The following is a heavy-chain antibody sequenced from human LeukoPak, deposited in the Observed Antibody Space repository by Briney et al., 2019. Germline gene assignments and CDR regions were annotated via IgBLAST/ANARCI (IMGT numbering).Heavy chain of an antibody. Sequence: GRSLRLSCAASGFTFSSYAMHWVRQAPGKGLEWVAVISYDGSNKYYADSVKGRFTISRDNSKNTLYLQMNSLRAEDTAVYYCARFEEATSPIDYWGQGTLVTVSS. CDR1: GFTFSSYA. J-gene: IGHJ4*02. D-gene: IGHD3-10*01. CDR2: ISYDGSNK. CDR3: ARFEEATSPIDY. V-gene: IGHV3-30-3*01.